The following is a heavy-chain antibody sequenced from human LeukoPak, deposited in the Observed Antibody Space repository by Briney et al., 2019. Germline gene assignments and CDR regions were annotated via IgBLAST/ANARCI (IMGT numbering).Heavy chain of an antibody. J-gene: IGHJ4*02. CDR2: IIPIFGTA. CDR3: ARGKYYYDSSGYYFYYFDY. CDR1: GGTFSSYA. Sequence: SVKVSCKASGGTFSSYAISWVRQAPGQGLEWMGGIIPIFGTANYAQKFQGRVTITTDESTSTAYMELGSLRSEDTAVYYCARGKYYYDSSGYYFYYFDYWGQGTLVTVSS. V-gene: IGHV1-69*05. D-gene: IGHD3-22*01.